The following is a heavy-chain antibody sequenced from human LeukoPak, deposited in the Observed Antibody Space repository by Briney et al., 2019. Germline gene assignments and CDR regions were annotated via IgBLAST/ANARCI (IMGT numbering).Heavy chain of an antibody. CDR1: GYSFASYW. CDR3: ARHLSSISSCPNY. J-gene: IGHJ4*02. Sequence: GESLKISWKGSGYSFASYWIAWVRQMPGKGLELMGGIYPGNSDITYSPSFQGQVTISADKSVSTAYLHWSSLKASDTAIYYCARHLSSISSCPNYWGQGTLVTVSS. D-gene: IGHD2-2*01. V-gene: IGHV5-51*01. CDR2: IYPGNSDI.